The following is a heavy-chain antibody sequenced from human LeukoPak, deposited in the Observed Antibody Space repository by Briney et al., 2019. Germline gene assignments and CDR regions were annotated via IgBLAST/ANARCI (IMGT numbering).Heavy chain of an antibody. CDR3: ARGERYYGSGSYSSWYFDL. CDR2: IYYSGST. V-gene: IGHV4-30-4*01. CDR1: GGSISSGDYY. Sequence: SQTLSLTCTVSGGSISSGDYYWSWIRQPPGKGLEWIGYIYYSGSTYYNPSLESRVTISVDTSKNQFSLKLSSVTAADTAVYYCARGERYYGSGSYSSWYFDLWGRGTLVTVSS. D-gene: IGHD3-10*01. J-gene: IGHJ2*01.